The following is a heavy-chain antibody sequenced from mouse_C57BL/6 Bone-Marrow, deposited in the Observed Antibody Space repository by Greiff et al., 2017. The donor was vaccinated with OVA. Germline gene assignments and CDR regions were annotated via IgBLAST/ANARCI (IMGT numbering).Heavy chain of an antibody. D-gene: IGHD1-1*01. CDR3: ARPLYYGKGFDY. V-gene: IGHV5-17*01. Sequence: EVKVVESGGGLVKPGGSLKLSCAASGFTFSDYGMHWVRQAPEKGLEWVAYISSGSSTIYYADTVKGRFTISRDNAKNTLFLQMTSLRSEDTAMYYCARPLYYGKGFDYWGQGTTLTVSS. CDR2: ISSGSSTI. CDR1: GFTFSDYG. J-gene: IGHJ2*01.